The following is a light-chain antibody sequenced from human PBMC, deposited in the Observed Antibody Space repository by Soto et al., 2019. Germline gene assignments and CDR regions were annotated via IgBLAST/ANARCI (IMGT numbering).Light chain of an antibody. Sequence: DIQMTQSPSSLSASVGDRVTMTCRASQGISNYLAWYQQKPGKVPKLLIYAASTLQSGVPSRFSGSGSGTDFTLTISSLQPEDVATYYCQKYNSAPSTFCQGTKVEIK. CDR3: QKYNSAPST. J-gene: IGKJ1*01. CDR2: AAS. CDR1: QGISNY. V-gene: IGKV1-27*01.